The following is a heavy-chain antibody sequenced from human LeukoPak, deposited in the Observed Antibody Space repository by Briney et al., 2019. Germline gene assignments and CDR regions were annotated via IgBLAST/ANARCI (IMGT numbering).Heavy chain of an antibody. D-gene: IGHD3-3*01. CDR1: GYTPTELS. V-gene: IGHV1-24*01. J-gene: IGHJ4*02. CDR2: FDPEDGET. CDR3: ATVPTRPYYDFWSGYPLDY. Sequence: ASVKVSCKVSGYTPTELSMHWVRQAPGKGLEWMGGFDPEDGETIYAQKFQGRVTMTEDTSTDTAYMELSSLRSEDTAVYYCATVPTRPYYDFWSGYPLDYWGQGTLVTVSS.